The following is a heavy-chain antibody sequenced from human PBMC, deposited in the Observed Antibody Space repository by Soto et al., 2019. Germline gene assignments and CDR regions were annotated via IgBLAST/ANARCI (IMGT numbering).Heavy chain of an antibody. CDR1: GFTFSSYA. CDR2: ISGSGGST. CDR3: AKSPRRDFWSGYSGKDY. V-gene: IGHV3-23*01. Sequence: EVQLLESGGGLVQPGGSLRLSCAASGFTFSSYAMSWVRQAPGKGLEWVSAISGSGGSTYYADSVKGRFTISRDNSKNTLYLQMNSLRAEDTAVYYCAKSPRRDFWSGYSGKDYWGQGTLVTVSS. D-gene: IGHD3-3*01. J-gene: IGHJ4*02.